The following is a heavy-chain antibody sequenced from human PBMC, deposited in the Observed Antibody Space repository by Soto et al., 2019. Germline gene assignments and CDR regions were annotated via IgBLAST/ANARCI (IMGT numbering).Heavy chain of an antibody. D-gene: IGHD6-19*01. CDR2: IYHSGTT. CDR1: GGSISTNNW. Sequence: QVQLQESGPGVVKPLGTLALTCTVSGGSISTNNWWMWVRQSPEKGLEWIGEIYHSGTTNYNPSFNSLVTLSVDKSNNQFTLMLTSVTAEDTAIYYCAREGGAGTYMGFDYWGQGTLVTVSS. V-gene: IGHV4-4*02. J-gene: IGHJ4*02. CDR3: AREGGAGTYMGFDY.